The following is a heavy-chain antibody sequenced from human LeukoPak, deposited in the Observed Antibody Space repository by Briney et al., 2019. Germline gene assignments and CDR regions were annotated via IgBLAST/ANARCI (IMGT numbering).Heavy chain of an antibody. Sequence: PGGSLRLSCAASGFTFSSYAMSWIRQPPGKGLEWIGEINHSGSTNYNPSLRSRVTISVDTSKNQFSLKLSSVTAADTAVYYCARGDSSSPASFDYWGQGTLVTVSS. CDR2: INHSGST. D-gene: IGHD6-6*01. CDR1: GFTFSSYA. CDR3: ARGDSSSPASFDY. J-gene: IGHJ4*02. V-gene: IGHV4-34*01.